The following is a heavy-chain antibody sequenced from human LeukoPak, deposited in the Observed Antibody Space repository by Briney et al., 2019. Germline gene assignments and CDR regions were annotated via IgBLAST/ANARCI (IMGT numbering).Heavy chain of an antibody. J-gene: IGHJ4*02. CDR3: ARDQMGAARTGDVLDY. D-gene: IGHD7-27*01. CDR1: GDSINSGGYY. Sequence: SETLSPTCTVSGDSINSGGYYWSWIRQPPGKGLEWIGYIYHSGSTYYNPSLKSRVTISVDRSKNQFSLKLSSVTAADTAVYYCARDQMGAARTGDVLDYWGQGTLVTVSS. CDR2: IYHSGST. V-gene: IGHV4-30-2*01.